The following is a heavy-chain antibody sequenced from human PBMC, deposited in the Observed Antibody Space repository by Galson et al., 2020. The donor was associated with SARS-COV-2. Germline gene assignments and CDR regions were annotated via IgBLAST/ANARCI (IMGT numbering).Heavy chain of an antibody. J-gene: IGHJ6*02. V-gene: IGHV4-59*01. CDR3: ARDPAPLYGDNYYYGMDV. D-gene: IGHD4-17*01. CDR2: ISYSGST. CDR1: AAPMSSYY. Sequence: ETSETLSLTCSVSAAPMSSYYWSCLRQPPGKGLEWIGYISYSGSTSYNPSLRSRVTISVDLSKNQLSLKVTSVTAADTAVYYCARDPAPLYGDNYYYGMDVWGRGTTVTVSS.